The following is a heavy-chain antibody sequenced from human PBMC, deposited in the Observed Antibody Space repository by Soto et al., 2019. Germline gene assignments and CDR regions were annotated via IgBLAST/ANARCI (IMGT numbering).Heavy chain of an antibody. CDR3: ASTRRDGYNNYYYYYGMDV. J-gene: IGHJ6*02. Sequence: GGSLRLSCAASGFTFSSYNMNWVRQAPGKGLEWVSSISSSSSYIYYADSVKGRFTISRDNAKNSLYPQMNSLRAEDTAVYYWASTRRDGYNNYYYYYGMDVWGQGTTVTVSS. CDR1: GFTFSSYN. CDR2: ISSSSSYI. V-gene: IGHV3-21*01. D-gene: IGHD5-12*01.